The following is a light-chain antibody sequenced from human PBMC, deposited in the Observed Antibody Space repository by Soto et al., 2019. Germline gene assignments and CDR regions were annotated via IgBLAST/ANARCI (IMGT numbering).Light chain of an antibody. V-gene: IGKV1-5*03. Sequence: DIQMTQSPSTLSASVGDRVTITCRASHSISRWLAWYQQKPGKAPKVLIYKASSIESGVPSRFSGSGSGTEFTLTISRLQPDDFAIYYCQHQGTFGPGTKVDIK. CDR3: QHQGT. J-gene: IGKJ3*01. CDR1: HSISRW. CDR2: KAS.